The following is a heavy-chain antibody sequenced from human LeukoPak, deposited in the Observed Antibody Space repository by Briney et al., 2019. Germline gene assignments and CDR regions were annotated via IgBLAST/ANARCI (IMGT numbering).Heavy chain of an antibody. CDR2: ISAYNGNT. J-gene: IGHJ3*02. CDR3: ARLGGYCSSTSCDYLDAFDI. V-gene: IGHV1-18*01. CDR1: GYTFTIYG. Sequence: ASVTVSFKASGYTFTIYGISWVRQAPGQGLEWMGWISAYNGNTNYTQKLQDRVTMTTDTSTSTAYMELRSLRSDDTAVYYCARLGGYCSSTSCDYLDAFDIWGQGTMVTVSS. D-gene: IGHD2-2*01.